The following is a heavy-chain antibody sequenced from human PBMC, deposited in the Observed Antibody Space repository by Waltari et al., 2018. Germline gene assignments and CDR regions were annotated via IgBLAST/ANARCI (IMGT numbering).Heavy chain of an antibody. CDR2: IWYDGSKK. CDR3: AKDQAVYYNSSGSDC. CDR1: GFTFRSYC. J-gene: IGHJ4*02. V-gene: IGHV3-33*03. D-gene: IGHD3-22*01. Sequence: QVQLVESGGGVVQHGRTLRLSCDASGFTFRSYCMHWGRQAPGKGLEWVAVIWYDGSKKYYADSVKGRFTISRDNSKNTLYLQMKSLRAEDTAIYYCAKDQAVYYNSSGSDCWGQGTLVTVSS.